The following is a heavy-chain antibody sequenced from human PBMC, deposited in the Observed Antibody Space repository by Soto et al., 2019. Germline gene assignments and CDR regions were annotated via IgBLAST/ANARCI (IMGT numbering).Heavy chain of an antibody. Sequence: ASVKVSCKASGYTFTSYAMHWVRQAPGQRLEWMGWINAGNGNTKYSQKFQGRVTITRDTSASTAYMELSSLRSEDTAVYYCARGESPEWLLRGPNAFDIWGQGKMVTVSS. CDR3: ARGESPEWLLRGPNAFDI. CDR1: GYTFTSYA. J-gene: IGHJ3*02. V-gene: IGHV1-3*01. CDR2: INAGNGNT. D-gene: IGHD3-3*01.